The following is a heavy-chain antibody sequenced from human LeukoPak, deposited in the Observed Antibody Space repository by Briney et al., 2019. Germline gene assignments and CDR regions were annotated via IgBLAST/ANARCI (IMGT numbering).Heavy chain of an antibody. CDR2: INTSGST. Sequence: SETLSLTCTVSGGSISSYYWSWIRQPAGKGLEWIGRINTSGSTNYNPSLKSRVIMSVDTSKNQFSLQLSSVTAADTAVYYCARDHTYYDPFDIWGQGTMVTVSS. D-gene: IGHD3-10*01. J-gene: IGHJ3*02. CDR3: ARDHTYYDPFDI. CDR1: GGSISSYY. V-gene: IGHV4-4*07.